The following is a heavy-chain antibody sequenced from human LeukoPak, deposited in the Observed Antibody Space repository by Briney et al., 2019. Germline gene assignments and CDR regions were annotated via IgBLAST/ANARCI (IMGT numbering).Heavy chain of an antibody. CDR3: ARDNYDFWSGYYPLGVDV. V-gene: IGHV3-53*01. CDR2: IYGDDNT. J-gene: IGHJ6*02. D-gene: IGHD3-3*01. CDR1: GFTVSSNY. Sequence: PGGSLRLSCAATGFTVSSNYMNWVRQAPGKGLEWVSLIYGDDNTRYADSVKGRFTISRDNSKNTLYLQMNSLRAEDTAVYYCARDNYDFWSGYYPLGVDVWGQGTTVTVSS.